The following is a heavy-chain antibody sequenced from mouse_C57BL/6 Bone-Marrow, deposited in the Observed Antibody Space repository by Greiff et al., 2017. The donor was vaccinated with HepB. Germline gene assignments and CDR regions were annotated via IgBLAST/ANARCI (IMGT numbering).Heavy chain of an antibody. CDR2: INPGSGGT. CDR3: ARDGKIYYYGSSYFDY. V-gene: IGHV1-54*01. Sequence: VMLVESGAELVRPGTSVKVSCKASGYAFTNYLIEWVKQRPGQGLEWIGVINPGSGGTNYNEKFKGKATLTADKSSSTAYMQLSSLTSEDSAVYFCARDGKIYYYGSSYFDYWGQGTTLTVSS. CDR1: GYAFTNYL. J-gene: IGHJ2*01. D-gene: IGHD1-1*01.